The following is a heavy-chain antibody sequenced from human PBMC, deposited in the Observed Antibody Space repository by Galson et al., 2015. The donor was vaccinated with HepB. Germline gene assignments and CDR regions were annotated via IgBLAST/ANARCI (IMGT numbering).Heavy chain of an antibody. J-gene: IGHJ3*02. CDR2: TYNSGST. D-gene: IGHD6-19*01. V-gene: IGHV4-59*01. Sequence: ETLSLTCTVSGGSISSYYWSWIRQPPGKGLEWIGYTYNSGSTNYNPSLKSRVTISVDTAKNQFSLKLRSVTAADTAVYYCTRDMRPFTSGWRAFNIWGQGTMVTVSS. CDR1: GGSISSYY. CDR3: TRDMRPFTSGWRAFNI.